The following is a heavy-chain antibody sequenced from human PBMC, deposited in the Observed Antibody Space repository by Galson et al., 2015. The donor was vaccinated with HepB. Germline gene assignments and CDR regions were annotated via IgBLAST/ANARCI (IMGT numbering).Heavy chain of an antibody. J-gene: IGHJ4*02. CDR2: IRGSGGGT. CDR1: GFTFSSYA. Sequence: SLRLSCAVSGFTFSSYAMYWVRQAPGKGLDWVSAIRGSGGGTYYADSVKGRFTISRDNSKNTLYLETNSLRAEDTAVYYCVKDSGGGWGLFDSWGQGTLVTVSS. CDR3: VKDSGGGWGLFDS. D-gene: IGHD6-19*01. V-gene: IGHV3-23*01.